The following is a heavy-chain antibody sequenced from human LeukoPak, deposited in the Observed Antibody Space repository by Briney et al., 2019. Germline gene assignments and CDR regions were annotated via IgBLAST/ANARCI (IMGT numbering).Heavy chain of an antibody. J-gene: IGHJ4*02. CDR1: GFTSSNFA. Sequence: GGSLRLSCAASGFTSSNFAMTWVRQAPGKGLEWVSSIVGSSSTYYADSLKGRFTISRDNAKNSLYLQMNSLRAEDTAVYYCARIGAGSSRDYWGQGTLVTVSS. CDR3: ARIGAGSSRDY. V-gene: IGHV3-21*01. D-gene: IGHD6-13*01. CDR2: IVGSSST.